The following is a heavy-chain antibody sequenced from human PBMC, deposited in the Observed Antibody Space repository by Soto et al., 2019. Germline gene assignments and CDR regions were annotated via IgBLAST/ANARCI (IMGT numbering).Heavy chain of an antibody. Sequence: ETLSLTCTVSGGSISSYYWSWIRQPAGKGLEWIGRIYTSGSTNYNPSLKSRVTMSVDTSKNQFSLKLSSVTAADTAVYYCARACSSNSCYDVFDYWDQGTLVTVS. V-gene: IGHV4-4*07. CDR2: IYTSGST. CDR1: GGSISSYY. D-gene: IGHD2-2*01. J-gene: IGHJ4*02. CDR3: ARACSSNSCYDVFDY.